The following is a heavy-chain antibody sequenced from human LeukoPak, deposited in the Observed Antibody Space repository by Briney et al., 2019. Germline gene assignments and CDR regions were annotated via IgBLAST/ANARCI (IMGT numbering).Heavy chain of an antibody. Sequence: SETLSLTCTVSGGSISSSSYYWGWIRQPPGKGLEWIGSIYYSGSTYYNPSLKSRVTISVDTSKNQFSLKLSSVTAADTAVYYCARDQQQLGGAPGLLDYWGQGTPVTVSS. CDR3: ARDQQQLGGAPGLLDY. CDR2: IYYSGST. CDR1: GGSISSSSYY. V-gene: IGHV4-39*07. D-gene: IGHD6-13*01. J-gene: IGHJ4*02.